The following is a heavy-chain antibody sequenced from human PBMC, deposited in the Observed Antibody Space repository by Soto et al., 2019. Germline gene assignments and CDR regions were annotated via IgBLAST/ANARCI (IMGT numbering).Heavy chain of an antibody. Sequence: QVQLQESGPGLVKPSETLSLTCTVSGGSISSYYWSWIRQPPGKGLEWIGYIYYSGSTNYNPSLXRXVXIXXVTSKNQFSLKLSSVTAADTAVYYCAKNYGNAFDIWGQGTMVTVSS. V-gene: IGHV4-59*01. D-gene: IGHD3-10*01. CDR3: AKNYGNAFDI. CDR2: IYYSGST. J-gene: IGHJ3*02. CDR1: GGSISSYY.